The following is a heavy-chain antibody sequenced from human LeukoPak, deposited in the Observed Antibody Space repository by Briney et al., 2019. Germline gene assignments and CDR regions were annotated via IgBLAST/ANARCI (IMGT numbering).Heavy chain of an antibody. CDR1: GGSISSDNYQ. D-gene: IGHD3-10*01. V-gene: IGHV4-30-4*01. CDR3: ARYGSGSTWFDP. J-gene: IGHJ5*02. CDR2: INYSGST. Sequence: SETLSLTCTVSGGSISSDNYQWSWIRQPPGKGLEWIGYINYSGSTYYNTSRKSRLTISVDTSKNHFSLKLSSVTAADTAVYYCARYGSGSTWFDPWGQGTLVTVSS.